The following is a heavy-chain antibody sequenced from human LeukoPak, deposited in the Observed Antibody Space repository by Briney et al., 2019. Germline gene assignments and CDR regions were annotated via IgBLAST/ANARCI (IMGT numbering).Heavy chain of an antibody. D-gene: IGHD4-17*01. CDR3: ARSGYLRNFDY. CDR2: IYTSGIT. Sequence: SETLSLTCTVSGGSISSYYWSWIRQPAGKGLEWIGRIYTSGITNYNPSLKSRVTISVDTSKNQFSLKLSSVTAADTAVYYCARSGYLRNFDYWGQGTLVTVSS. J-gene: IGHJ4*02. CDR1: GGSISSYY. V-gene: IGHV4-4*07.